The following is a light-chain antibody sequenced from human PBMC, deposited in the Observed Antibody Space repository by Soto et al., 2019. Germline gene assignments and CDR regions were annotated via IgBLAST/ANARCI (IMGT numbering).Light chain of an antibody. CDR2: DAS. V-gene: IGKV3D-20*02. Sequence: EIVLTQSPGTLSLSPGERATLSCRASQSVSSSYLAWYQQKPGQAPRLLIYDASNRATGIPARFSGSGSGTDLTLTISSLEPEDFAVYYCQQRSNWPTFGQGTKVDIK. J-gene: IGKJ1*01. CDR3: QQRSNWPT. CDR1: QSVSSSY.